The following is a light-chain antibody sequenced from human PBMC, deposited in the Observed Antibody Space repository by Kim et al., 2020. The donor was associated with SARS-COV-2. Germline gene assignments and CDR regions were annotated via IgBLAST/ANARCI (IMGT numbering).Light chain of an antibody. CDR3: QSADSSGTYGV. J-gene: IGLJ1*01. Sequence: SYELTQPPSVSVSPGQTARITCSGDALPKQYAYWYQQKPGQAPVLVIYKDSERPSGIPERFSGSSSGTIVTLTISGVQAEDEADYYCQSADSSGTYGVFGTGTKVTVL. V-gene: IGLV3-25*03. CDR1: ALPKQY. CDR2: KDS.